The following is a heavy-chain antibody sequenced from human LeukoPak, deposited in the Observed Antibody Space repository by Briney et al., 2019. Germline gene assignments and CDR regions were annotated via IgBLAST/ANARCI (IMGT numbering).Heavy chain of an antibody. V-gene: IGHV3-48*01. CDR2: ISSSSSTI. Sequence: PGGSLRLSCAASGFTFSSYSMNWVRQAPGKGLEWASYISSSSSTIYYADSVKGRFTISRDNAKNSLYLQMNSLRAGDTAVYYCARDEDYYGSGSYTAPDAFDIWGQGTMVTVSS. J-gene: IGHJ3*02. D-gene: IGHD3-10*01. CDR3: ARDEDYYGSGSYTAPDAFDI. CDR1: GFTFSSYS.